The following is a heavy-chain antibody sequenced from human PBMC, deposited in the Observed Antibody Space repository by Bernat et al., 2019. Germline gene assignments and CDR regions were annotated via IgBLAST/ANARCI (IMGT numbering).Heavy chain of an antibody. D-gene: IGHD4-17*01. V-gene: IGHV4-38-2*01. CDR3: AKVPHPYGDHSDVPIL. CDR1: TLSMRSAYY. CDR2: ISQSGST. J-gene: IGHJ4*02. Sequence: QVHLQESGPGLVKPSETLSPTCAVSTLSMRSAYYWVWVRQPPGTGLAWIGSISQSGSTYYSPSIESRVTISIDTSKFQFSLNLTSMTAADTAVYYCAKVPHPYGDHSDVPILWGQGTLVTVSS.